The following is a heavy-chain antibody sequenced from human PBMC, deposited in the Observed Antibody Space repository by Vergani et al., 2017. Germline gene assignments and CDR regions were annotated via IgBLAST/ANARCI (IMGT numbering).Heavy chain of an antibody. V-gene: IGHV3-30*18. Sequence: QVQLVESGGGVVQPGRSLRRSCAASGFTFSSYGMHWVRQAPGKGLEWVAVISYDGSNKYDADSVKGRFTISSDNSKNKLYLQMNSLRAEDTAVDYCAKDGRGIIAATRNWFDPWGQGTLVTVSS. D-gene: IGHD6-13*01. CDR1: GFTFSSYG. J-gene: IGHJ5*02. CDR3: AKDGRGIIAATRNWFDP. CDR2: ISYDGSNK.